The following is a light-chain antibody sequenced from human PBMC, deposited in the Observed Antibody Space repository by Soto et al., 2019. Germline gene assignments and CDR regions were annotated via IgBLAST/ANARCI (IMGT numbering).Light chain of an antibody. V-gene: IGKV1-9*01. Sequence: DIQLTQSPSFLSASVGDRVTITCRASQGISSYLAWYQQKPGKAPKLLIYAASTLQSGVPSRFSGSGSGTEFTLTISSLQPEDFETYYCKKLNSYPRTFGQGTKVEFK. CDR2: AAS. CDR3: KKLNSYPRT. J-gene: IGKJ1*01. CDR1: QGISSY.